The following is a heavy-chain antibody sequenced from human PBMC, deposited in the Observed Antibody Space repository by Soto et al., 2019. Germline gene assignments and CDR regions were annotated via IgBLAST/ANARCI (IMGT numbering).Heavy chain of an antibody. D-gene: IGHD6-6*01. CDR2: ISSSSSTI. CDR1: GFTFSSYS. CDR3: TRESIAALDAFDI. Sequence: GGSLRLSCAASGFTFSSYSMNWVRQAPGKGLEWVSYISSSSSTIYYADSVKGRFAISRDNAKNSLYLQMNSLRAEDTAVYYCTRESIAALDAFDIWGQGTMVTVSS. J-gene: IGHJ3*02. V-gene: IGHV3-48*04.